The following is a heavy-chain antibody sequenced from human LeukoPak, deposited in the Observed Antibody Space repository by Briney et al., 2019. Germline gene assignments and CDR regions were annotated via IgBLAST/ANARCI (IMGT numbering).Heavy chain of an antibody. D-gene: IGHD1-1*01. CDR2: ISYDERHK. V-gene: IGHV3-30*03. Sequence: GRSLRLSCAASGFTFSNYGMHWVRQAPGKGLEWVALISYDERHKFYADSVKGRFTISRDNSKNTLYLQMSSLRAEDTAVYFCTAHNLYWGQGTLVTVSS. J-gene: IGHJ4*02. CDR1: GFTFSNYG. CDR3: TAHNLY.